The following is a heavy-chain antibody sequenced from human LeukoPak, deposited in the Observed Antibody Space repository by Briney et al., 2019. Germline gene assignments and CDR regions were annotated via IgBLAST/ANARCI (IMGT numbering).Heavy chain of an antibody. Sequence: PGGSLRLSCAASGFTFSSYAMSWVRQAPGKGLEWVPAISGSSGSTYYADSVKGRFTISRDNSRNTLYLQMNSLRAEDTAVYYCAKDYDILTGSEYWGQGTLVTVSS. V-gene: IGHV3-23*01. CDR1: GFTFSSYA. CDR2: ISGSSGST. D-gene: IGHD3-9*01. J-gene: IGHJ4*02. CDR3: AKDYDILTGSEY.